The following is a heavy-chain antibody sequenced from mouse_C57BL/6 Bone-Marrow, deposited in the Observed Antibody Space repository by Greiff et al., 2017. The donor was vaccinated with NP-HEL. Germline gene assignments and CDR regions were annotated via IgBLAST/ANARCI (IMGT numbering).Heavy chain of an antibody. CDR2: IYPRSGNT. Sequence: QVQLQQSGAELARPGASVKLSCKASGYTFTSYGISWVKQRTGQGLEWIGEIYPRSGNTYYNEKFKGKATLTADKSSSTAYMELRSLTSEDSAVYFCARGGLLRHFYYWGQGTTLTVSS. CDR1: GYTFTSYG. V-gene: IGHV1-81*01. CDR3: ARGGLLRHFYY. J-gene: IGHJ2*01. D-gene: IGHD2-3*01.